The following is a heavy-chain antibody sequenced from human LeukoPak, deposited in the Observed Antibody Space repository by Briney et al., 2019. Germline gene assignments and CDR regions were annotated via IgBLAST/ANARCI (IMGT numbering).Heavy chain of an antibody. CDR1: GFTVSSNY. V-gene: IGHV3-66*01. CDR3: ARLAYYYDSSGYYGDY. J-gene: IGHJ4*02. Sequence: GGSLRLSCAASGFTVSSNYMSWVRQAPGKGLEGGSVIYSGGSTYYADSVKCRFTISRDNSKNTLYLQMNSLRAEATAVYYCARLAYYYDSSGYYGDYWGQGTLVTVSS. CDR2: IYSGGST. D-gene: IGHD3-22*01.